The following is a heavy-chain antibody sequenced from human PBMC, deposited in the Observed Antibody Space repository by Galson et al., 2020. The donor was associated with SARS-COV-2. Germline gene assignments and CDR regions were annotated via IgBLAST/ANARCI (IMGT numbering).Heavy chain of an antibody. J-gene: IGHJ4*02. CDR1: GGSININNYY. CDR2: LFYTGAT. D-gene: IGHD2-8*02. V-gene: IGHV4-39*07. Sequence: SETLSLTCNVSGGSININNYYWGWVRQPPGRGLEWIGSLFYTGATFYNPSLRSRLTLSVDPSRNQFSLQLASVTAADTAVYFCVREFATLSHWSYFDSWGQGAPVTVSS. CDR3: VREFATLSHWSYFDS.